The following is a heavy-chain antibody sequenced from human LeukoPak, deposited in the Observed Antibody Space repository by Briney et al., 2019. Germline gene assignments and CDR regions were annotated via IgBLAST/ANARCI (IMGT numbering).Heavy chain of an antibody. V-gene: IGHV4-4*07. Sequence: SETLSLTCTVSGGSISSYYWSWIRQPAGKGLEWIGRIYTSGSTNYNPSLKSRVTMSVDTSKNQFSLKLSSVTAADTAVYYCARVPYYYDSSGPFDIWGQGTMVTVSS. J-gene: IGHJ3*02. CDR1: GGSISSYY. CDR3: ARVPYYYDSSGPFDI. D-gene: IGHD3-22*01. CDR2: IYTSGST.